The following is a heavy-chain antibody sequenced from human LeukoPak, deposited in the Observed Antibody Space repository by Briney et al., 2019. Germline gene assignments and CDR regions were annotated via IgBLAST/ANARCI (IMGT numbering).Heavy chain of an antibody. Sequence: GRSQRPSCAASGFTFSSHLTHCARQAQGTWLGWVSIVKSDGTATNYADSVKGRFTISRDNAKNTLYVQMNSVEVEDTAVYYCVRKFATGDWGQGTLVTVSS. D-gene: IGHD1-14*01. V-gene: IGHV3-74*01. CDR1: GFTFSSHL. J-gene: IGHJ4*02. CDR2: VKSDGTAT. CDR3: VRKFATGD.